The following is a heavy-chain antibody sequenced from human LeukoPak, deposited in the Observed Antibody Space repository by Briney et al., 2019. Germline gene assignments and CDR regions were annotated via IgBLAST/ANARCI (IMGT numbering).Heavy chain of an antibody. Sequence: PGGSLRLSCAASGFTFSSYEMNWVRQAPGKGLEWVSYISSSGSTIYYADSVKGRFTISRDNAKNSLYLQMNSLRAEDTAVYYCARVADHYDSSGYPYDAFDIWGQGTMVTVSS. J-gene: IGHJ3*02. V-gene: IGHV3-48*03. D-gene: IGHD3-22*01. CDR1: GFTFSSYE. CDR3: ARVADHYDSSGYPYDAFDI. CDR2: ISSSGSTI.